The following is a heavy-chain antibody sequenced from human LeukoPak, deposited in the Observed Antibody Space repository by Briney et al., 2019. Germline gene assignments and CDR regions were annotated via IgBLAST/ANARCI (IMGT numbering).Heavy chain of an antibody. Sequence: ASEKVSCKASGYTFTGHYMHWIRQAPGQGLEWMGWIEPNSGGTHFAQKFQGRLTISRDTSISTAYMELSRLSSDDTAIYYCARDENWGPDYWGQGTLVTVSS. CDR1: GYTFTGHY. D-gene: IGHD7-27*01. CDR3: ARDENWGPDY. J-gene: IGHJ4*02. CDR2: IEPNSGGT. V-gene: IGHV1-2*02.